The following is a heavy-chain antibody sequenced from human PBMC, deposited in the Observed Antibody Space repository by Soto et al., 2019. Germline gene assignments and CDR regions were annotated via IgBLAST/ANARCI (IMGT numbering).Heavy chain of an antibody. CDR3: ARTLYGDYEIYYYYYMDV. CDR2: IIPIIGTT. J-gene: IGHJ6*03. D-gene: IGHD4-17*01. CDR1: GGTFSSYA. Sequence: GASVKVSCKASGGTFSSYAISWVRQAPGQGLEWMGGIIPIIGTTSYAQKFQGRVTITTNKSTSTAYMELSSLRSEDTAVYYCARTLYGDYEIYYYYYMDVWGKGTTVTVSS. V-gene: IGHV1-69*05.